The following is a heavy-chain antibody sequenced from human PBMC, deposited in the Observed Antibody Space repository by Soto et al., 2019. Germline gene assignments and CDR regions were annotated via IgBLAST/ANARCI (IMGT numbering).Heavy chain of an antibody. CDR3: ARGPRGSGSYVDY. V-gene: IGHV3-23*01. CDR2: ISRTGGRT. J-gene: IGHJ4*02. CDR1: GFSFSDYA. Sequence: EVQLLESGGGLVQPGGSLRLSCAASGFSFSDYAMGWVRQAPGKGLEWVSSISRTGGRTYHADSVKGRFTVSRDNAKKSLYLQMNSLREDDTAVYYCARGPRGSGSYVDYWGQGTLVTVSS. D-gene: IGHD3-10*01.